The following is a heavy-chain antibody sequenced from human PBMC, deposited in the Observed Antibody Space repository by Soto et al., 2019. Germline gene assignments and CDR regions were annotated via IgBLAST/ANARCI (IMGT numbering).Heavy chain of an antibody. V-gene: IGHV1-18*01. CDR3: AKNGYPPYYYYGMDV. Sequence: ASVKVSCKASGYSFTTYGISWVRQAPGQGLEWMGWISGYNGDTNNAQKFQDRVTMTIDRSTTTAYLELRSLTSDDTAVYYCAKNGYPPYYYYGMDVWG. J-gene: IGHJ6*02. D-gene: IGHD6-13*01. CDR2: ISGYNGDT. CDR1: GYSFTTYG.